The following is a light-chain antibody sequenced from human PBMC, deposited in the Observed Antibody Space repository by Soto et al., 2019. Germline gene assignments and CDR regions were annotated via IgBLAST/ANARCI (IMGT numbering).Light chain of an antibody. J-gene: IGKJ5*01. CDR2: KAS. Sequence: DIQMPQSPSTLSASVGDRVTITCRASQSISSWLAWYQQKPGKAPKLLIYKASNLEGGVPSRFSGSGSGTEFTLTISSLQPDDFATYYCQQYNSYPITFGQGTRLEIK. CDR1: QSISSW. CDR3: QQYNSYPIT. V-gene: IGKV1-5*03.